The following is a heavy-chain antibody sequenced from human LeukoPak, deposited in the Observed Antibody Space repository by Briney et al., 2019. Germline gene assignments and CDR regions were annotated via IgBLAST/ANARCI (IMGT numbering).Heavy chain of an antibody. D-gene: IGHD6-13*01. CDR2: ISSSSSYI. Sequence: GGSLRLSCAASGFTFSSYSMNWVRQAPGKGLEWVSSISSSSSYIYYADSVKGRFTISRDNAKNSLYLQMNSLRAEDTAVYYCARPQQLVRRNYYYYMDVWGKETTVTVSS. CDR1: GFTFSSYS. CDR3: ARPQQLVRRNYYYYMDV. V-gene: IGHV3-21*01. J-gene: IGHJ6*03.